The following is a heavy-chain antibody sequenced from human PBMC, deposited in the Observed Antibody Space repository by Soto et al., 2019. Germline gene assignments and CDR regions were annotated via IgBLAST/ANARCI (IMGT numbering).Heavy chain of an antibody. CDR2: IYYRGST. J-gene: IGHJ5*02. CDR3: ARSGSGGSGLDWFDP. CDR1: GVSISSSDYY. D-gene: IGHD3-10*01. V-gene: IGHV4-30-4*01. Sequence: SETLSLTCSVSGVSISSSDYYWTWIRQPPGKGLEWIGYIYYRGSTYNNPSLKSRITVSVDTSKNQFSLKLSSVTAADTAVYYCARSGSGGSGLDWFDPWGQGTLVTVSS.